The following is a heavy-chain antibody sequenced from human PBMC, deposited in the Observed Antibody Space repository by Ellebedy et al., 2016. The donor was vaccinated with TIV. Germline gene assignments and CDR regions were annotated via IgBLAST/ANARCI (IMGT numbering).Heavy chain of an antibody. CDR1: GFTFDDYT. V-gene: IGHV3-43*01. D-gene: IGHD2-2*01. CDR2: ITWDGGST. Sequence: GESLKISCAASGFTFDDYTMHWVRQAPGKGLEWVSLITWDGGSTYYADSVKGRFTISRDNAKNSLYLQMNSLSADDTAVDYCARGSGYCSSTSCSGETDWGQGTPVTVSS. CDR3: ARGSGYCSSTSCSGETD. J-gene: IGHJ4*02.